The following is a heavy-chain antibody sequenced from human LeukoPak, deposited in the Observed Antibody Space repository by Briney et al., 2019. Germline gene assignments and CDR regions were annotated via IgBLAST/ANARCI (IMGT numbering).Heavy chain of an antibody. D-gene: IGHD3-22*01. CDR1: GFTFSSYS. J-gene: IGHJ3*02. CDR3: ARSRSRGYDSSGYDAFDI. CDR2: ISSSSSYI. Sequence: GGSLRLSCAASGFTFSSYSINWVRQAPGKGLEWVSSISSSSSYIYYADSVKGRFTISRDNAKNSLYLQMNSLRAEDTAVYYCARSRSRGYDSSGYDAFDIWGQGTMVTVSS. V-gene: IGHV3-21*01.